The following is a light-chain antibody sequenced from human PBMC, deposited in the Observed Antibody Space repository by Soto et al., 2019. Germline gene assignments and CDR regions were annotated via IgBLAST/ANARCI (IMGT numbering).Light chain of an antibody. CDR3: QQYYYWPLT. CDR1: QSVGRS. CDR2: SAS. V-gene: IGKV3D-15*01. Sequence: DIVMTQSPATVSASPGEGATLSCRASQSVGRSLAWYQKKSGQAPRLLIFSASTRATGIPARFSGSGSGTEFTHIISSLQSEDIAIYYCQQYYYWPLTFGGGTKVEIK. J-gene: IGKJ4*01.